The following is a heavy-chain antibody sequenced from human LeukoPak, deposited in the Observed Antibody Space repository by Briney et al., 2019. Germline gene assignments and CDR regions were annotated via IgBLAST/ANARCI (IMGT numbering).Heavy chain of an antibody. J-gene: IGHJ5*02. CDR1: GGSISSTTYH. V-gene: IGHV4-39*01. CDR3: ARVTAARTRWFDP. CDR2: IYYSGTT. D-gene: IGHD6-13*01. Sequence: SETLSLTCTVSGGSISSTTYHWGWIRPPPGKGLEWIGTIYYSGTTYYNPSLKSRVTISVDTSKNQFSLKLSSVIAADTAVYYCARVTAARTRWFDPWGQGTLVTVSS.